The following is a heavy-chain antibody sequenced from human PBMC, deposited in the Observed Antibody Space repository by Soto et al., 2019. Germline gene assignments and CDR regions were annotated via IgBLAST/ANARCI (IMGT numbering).Heavy chain of an antibody. D-gene: IGHD2-2*01. J-gene: IGHJ6*04. CDR3: ARMSSNGLMDV. CDR1: GCSISSYY. CDR2: IYYSGST. V-gene: IGHV4-59*08. Sequence: SETLSLTCTVSGCSISSYYWSWIRQPPGKGLEWIGYIYYSGSTNYNPSLKSRVTISVDTSKNQFSLELSSVTAADTAVYYCARMSSNGLMDVWGKGTTVNVSS.